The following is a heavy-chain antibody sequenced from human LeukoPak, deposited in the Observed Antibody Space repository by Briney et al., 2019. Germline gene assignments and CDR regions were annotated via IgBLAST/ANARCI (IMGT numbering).Heavy chain of an antibody. J-gene: IGHJ3*02. D-gene: IGHD4-17*01. V-gene: IGHV3-30-3*01. CDR3: ARDDYGDYRVNAFDI. CDR2: ISYDGNNK. CDR1: GFTFSSYA. Sequence: GRSLRLSCAVSGFTFSSYAMHWVRQAPGKGLEWVAVISYDGNNKYYADSVKGRFTISRDNSKNTLYLQMNSLRPEDTAVYYCARDDYGDYRVNAFDIWGQGTMVTVSS.